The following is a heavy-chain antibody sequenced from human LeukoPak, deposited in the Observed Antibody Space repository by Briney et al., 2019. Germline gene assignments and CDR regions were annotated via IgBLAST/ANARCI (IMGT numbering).Heavy chain of an antibody. J-gene: IGHJ3*02. CDR3: AREVMITFGGVIVRGAFDI. D-gene: IGHD3-16*02. V-gene: IGHV3-21*01. Sequence: GGSLRLSCAASGFTFSSYSMNWVRQAPGKGLEWVSSISSSSSYIYYADSVKGRFTISRDNAKSSLYLQMNSLRAEDTAVYYCAREVMITFGGVIVRGAFDIWGQGTMVTVSS. CDR1: GFTFSSYS. CDR2: ISSSSSYI.